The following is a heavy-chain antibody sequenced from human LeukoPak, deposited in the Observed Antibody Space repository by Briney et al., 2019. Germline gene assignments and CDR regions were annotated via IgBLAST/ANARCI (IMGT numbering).Heavy chain of an antibody. CDR2: ISSSGSTI. D-gene: IGHD3-10*01. CDR3: ARGEWFGESPIDY. J-gene: IGHJ4*02. V-gene: IGHV3-11*01. CDR1: GFTFSDYY. Sequence: GGSLRLSCAASGFTFSDYYMSWIRQAPGKGLEWVSYISSSGSTIYYADSVEGRFTISRDNAKNSLYLQMNSLRAEDTAVYYCARGEWFGESPIDYWGQGTLVTVSS.